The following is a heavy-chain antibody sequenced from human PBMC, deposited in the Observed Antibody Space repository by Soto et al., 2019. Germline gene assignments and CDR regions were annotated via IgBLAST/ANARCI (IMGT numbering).Heavy chain of an antibody. CDR2: INWDDDK. V-gene: IGHV2-70*01. Sequence: SGPTLVNPTQTLTLTCTFSGFSLNTTGMCVSWIRQPPGKALEWLAAINWDDDKYYSTSLKTRLTISKDTSKNQVVLTMTNMDPVDTATYYCARALGLDNWFDPWGQGTLVTVSS. CDR3: ARALGLDNWFDP. CDR1: GFSLNTTGMC. D-gene: IGHD7-27*01. J-gene: IGHJ5*02.